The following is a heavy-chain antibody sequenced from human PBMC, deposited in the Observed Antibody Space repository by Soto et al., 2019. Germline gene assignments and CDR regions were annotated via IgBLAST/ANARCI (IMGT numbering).Heavy chain of an antibody. Sequence: QVQLVQSGAEVKKPGTSVKVSCKVSGGTFSSYAISWVRQAPGQGLECMGEIISIFGTAMYAQKFKGRVTIIADEAASTAYMELSGLRSDDTAVYYCARGGKERFRGPGMDVWGQGTTVTVSS. CDR1: GGTFSSYA. CDR3: ARGGKERFRGPGMDV. D-gene: IGHD1-1*01. CDR2: IISIFGTA. V-gene: IGHV1-69*01. J-gene: IGHJ6*02.